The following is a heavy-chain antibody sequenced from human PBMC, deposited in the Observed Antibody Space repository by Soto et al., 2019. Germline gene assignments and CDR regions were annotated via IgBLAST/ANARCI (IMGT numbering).Heavy chain of an antibody. Sequence: SETLSLTCAVQGGSFSGYIWTWIRQPPGKGLEWIGYIYYSGSTYYNPSLKSRVTISVDTSKNQFSLKLSSVTAADTAVYYCAKVPDNWGQGTLVTVSS. J-gene: IGHJ4*02. V-gene: IGHV4-34*01. CDR3: AKVPDN. CDR1: GGSFSGYI. CDR2: IYYSGST.